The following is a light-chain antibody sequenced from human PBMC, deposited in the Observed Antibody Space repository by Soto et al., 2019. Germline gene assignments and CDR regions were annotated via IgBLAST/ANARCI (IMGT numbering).Light chain of an antibody. V-gene: IGLV2-8*01. Sequence: QSALTQPPSASGSPGQSVTISCTGTSSDVGRYNFVSWYQQYAGKAPKLMISEVNKRPSGVPDRFSGSKSGNTASLTVSGLRAEDEAEYYCSSHAGNNNWMXGGGXKLTVL. CDR3: SSHAGNNNWM. CDR1: SSDVGRYNF. CDR2: EVN. J-gene: IGLJ3*02.